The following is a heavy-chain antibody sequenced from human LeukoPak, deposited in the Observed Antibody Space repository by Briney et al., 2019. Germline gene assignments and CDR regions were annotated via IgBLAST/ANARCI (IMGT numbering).Heavy chain of an antibody. V-gene: IGHV3-30*02. J-gene: IGHJ4*02. CDR2: IRYDGSNK. CDR3: AKDVIAVAGRVY. Sequence: PGGSLRLSCAASGFTFSDYYMSWIRQAPGKGLEWVAFIRYDGSNKYYADSVKGRFTISRDNSKNTLYLQMNSLRAEDTAVYYCAKDVIAVAGRVYWGQGTLVTVSS. CDR1: GFTFSDYY. D-gene: IGHD6-19*01.